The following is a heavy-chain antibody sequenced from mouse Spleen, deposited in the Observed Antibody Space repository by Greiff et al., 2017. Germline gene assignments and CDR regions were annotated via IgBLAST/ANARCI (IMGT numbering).Heavy chain of an antibody. V-gene: IGHV1-19*01. J-gene: IGHJ4*01. D-gene: IGHD2-4*01. CDR1: GYTFTDYY. Sequence: VQLQQSGPVLVKPGASVKMSCKASGYTFTDYYMNWVKQSHGKSLEWIGVINPYNGGTSYNQKFKGKATLTVDKSSSTAYMELNSLTSEDSAVYYCARGRLRRGGYYAMDYWGQGTSVTVSS. CDR2: INPYNGGT. CDR3: ARGRLRRGGYYAMDY.